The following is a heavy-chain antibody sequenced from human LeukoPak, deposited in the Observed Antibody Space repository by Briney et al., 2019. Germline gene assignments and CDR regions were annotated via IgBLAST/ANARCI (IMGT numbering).Heavy chain of an antibody. J-gene: IGHJ5*02. Sequence: PSETLSLTCTVSGGSISSYYWSWIRQPPGKGLEWIGYIYHSGSTYYNPSLKSRVTISVDRSKNQFSLKLSSVTAADTAVYYCAKLAAAYNWFDPWGQGTLVTVSS. CDR3: AKLAAAYNWFDP. CDR2: IYHSGST. CDR1: GGSISSYY. V-gene: IGHV4-59*04. D-gene: IGHD2-15*01.